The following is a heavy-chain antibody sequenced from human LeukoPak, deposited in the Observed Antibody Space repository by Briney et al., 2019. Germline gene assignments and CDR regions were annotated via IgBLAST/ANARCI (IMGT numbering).Heavy chain of an antibody. CDR3: ARQLSNWNDWFDP. V-gene: IGHV4-59*08. J-gene: IGHJ5*02. CDR2: IHYSGST. D-gene: IGHD1-20*01. CDR1: GGSMSPYY. Sequence: PSETLSLTCTVSGGSMSPYYWSWIRQPPGKGLEWIGYIHYSGSTNYNPSLKSRITISEDLAKNQFSLNLSSVTAADTAVYYCARQLSNWNDWFDPWGQGTLVTVSS.